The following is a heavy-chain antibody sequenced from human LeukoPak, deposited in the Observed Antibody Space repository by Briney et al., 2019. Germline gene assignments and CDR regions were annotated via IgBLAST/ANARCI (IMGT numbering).Heavy chain of an antibody. CDR1: GYTFTSYG. CDR3: ARGSLAGSYYYYYMDV. V-gene: IGHV1-8*01. J-gene: IGHJ6*03. Sequence: ASVKVSCKASGYTFTSYGINWVRQAPGQGLEWMGWMNPNSGNTGYAQKFQGRVTMTRNTSISPAYMELSSLRSEDTAVYYCARGSLAGSYYYYYMDVWGKGTTVTVSS. CDR2: MNPNSGNT. D-gene: IGHD6-19*01.